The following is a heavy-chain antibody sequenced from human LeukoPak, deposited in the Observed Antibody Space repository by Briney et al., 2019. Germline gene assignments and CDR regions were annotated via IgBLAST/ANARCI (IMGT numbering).Heavy chain of an antibody. V-gene: IGHV3-23*01. Sequence: GGSLRLSCAASGFTFTSYSMNWVRQAPGKGLEWVSTSSGGGGSTYYADSVKGRFTISRDNSKNTLYLQVNSLRAEDTAVYYCAKRGKWDVTPFDYWGQGTLVTVSS. J-gene: IGHJ4*02. CDR1: GFTFTSYS. CDR2: SSGGGGST. CDR3: AKRGKWDVTPFDY. D-gene: IGHD1-26*01.